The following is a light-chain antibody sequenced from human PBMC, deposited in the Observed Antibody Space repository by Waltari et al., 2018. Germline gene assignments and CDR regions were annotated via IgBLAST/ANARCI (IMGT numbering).Light chain of an antibody. CDR3: ASWDDSLDGVI. Sequence: QSVLTQPPSASGTPGQRVTISCSGGSSNIGSNTINWYQQLPGTAPKLLICANDQRPSGVPDRFSGSKSGSSAFLAISGLQSADEASYYCASWDDSLDGVIFGGGTKLTVL. CDR2: AND. V-gene: IGLV1-44*01. J-gene: IGLJ2*01. CDR1: SSNIGSNT.